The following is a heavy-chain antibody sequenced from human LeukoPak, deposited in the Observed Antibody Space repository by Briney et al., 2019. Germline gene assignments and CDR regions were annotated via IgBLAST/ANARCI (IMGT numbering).Heavy chain of an antibody. Sequence: GGSLRLSCAASGFTFSSYSMNWVRQAPGKGLEWVSSISSSSSYIYYADSVKGRFTISRDNAENSLYLQMNSLRAEDTAVYYCAKGDSSGYYDNDYYYYYMDVWGKGTTVTISS. V-gene: IGHV3-21*01. CDR3: AKGDSSGYYDNDYYYYYMDV. D-gene: IGHD3-22*01. J-gene: IGHJ6*03. CDR1: GFTFSSYS. CDR2: ISSSSSYI.